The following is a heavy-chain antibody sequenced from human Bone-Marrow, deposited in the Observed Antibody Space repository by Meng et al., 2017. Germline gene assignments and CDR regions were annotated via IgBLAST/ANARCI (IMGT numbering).Heavy chain of an antibody. D-gene: IGHD6-19*01. V-gene: IGHV5-51*01. J-gene: IGHJ4*02. CDR3: ARHSRRYSSGWLPVDY. CDR1: GFSFTSYW. Sequence: GESLKISCKGSGFSFTSYWIGWVRQMPGKGLEWMGIIYPGDSDTRCSPSFQGQVTISADKSISTAYLQWSSLKASDTAMYYCARHSRRYSSGWLPVDYWGQGPLVTVSS. CDR2: IYPGDSDT.